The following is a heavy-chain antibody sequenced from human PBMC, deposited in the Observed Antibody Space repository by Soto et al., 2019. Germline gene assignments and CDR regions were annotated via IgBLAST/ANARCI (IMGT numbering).Heavy chain of an antibody. J-gene: IGHJ5*02. V-gene: IGHV3-48*01. CDR3: ARDTGGYCSGSSCYSGWFDP. D-gene: IGHD2-15*01. CDR2: ISSSSSTI. Sequence: PGGSLRLSCAASGFTFSSYSMNWVRQAPGKGLEWVSYISSSSSTIYYADSVKGRFTISRDNSKNTLYLQMNSLTAEDTAVYYCARDTGGYCSGSSCYSGWFDPWGQGTLVTVSS. CDR1: GFTFSSYS.